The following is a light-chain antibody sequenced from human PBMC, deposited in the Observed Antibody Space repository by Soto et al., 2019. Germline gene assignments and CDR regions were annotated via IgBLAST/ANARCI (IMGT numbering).Light chain of an antibody. CDR3: QQYYGTLPT. CDR2: WAS. J-gene: IGKJ5*01. V-gene: IGKV4-1*01. CDR1: QTILYSSKNKDY. Sequence: DIVMTQSPDSLAVSLGERATINCKSSQTILYSSKNKDYLAWYQQKPGQPPKLLIYWASTRESGVPDRFSGSGSGTDFTLTISSLQAEDVAVYYCQQYYGTLPTFGQGTRLEIK.